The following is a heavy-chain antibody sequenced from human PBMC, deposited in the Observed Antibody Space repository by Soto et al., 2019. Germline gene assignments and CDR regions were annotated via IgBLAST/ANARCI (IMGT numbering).Heavy chain of an antibody. Sequence: PLETLSLTCAVYGLSFSCYYLSWIRPPPGKGLEWIGEINHSGSTNYNPSLKSRVTISVDTSKNQFSLKLSSVTAADTAVYYCARGLRWLVLSYYGMDGWGQGTTVTVS. CDR3: ARGLRWLVLSYYGMDG. J-gene: IGHJ6*02. CDR2: INHSGST. CDR1: GLSFSCYY. D-gene: IGHD6-19*01. V-gene: IGHV4-34*01.